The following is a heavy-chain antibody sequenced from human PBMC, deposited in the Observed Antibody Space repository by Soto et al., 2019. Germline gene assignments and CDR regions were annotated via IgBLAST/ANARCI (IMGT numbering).Heavy chain of an antibody. CDR1: GGSISSFSYY. CDR2: IYSAGNT. J-gene: IGHJ6*02. Sequence: ETLSLTCTVSGGSISSFSYYWGWIRQPPGKGLEWISIIYSAGNTYYADSVKGRFTISRDNSKNTLYLQMNSLGAEDTAVYYCARDFVVGGPTINYYYGMDVWGQGTTVTVSS. CDR3: ARDFVVGGPTINYYYGMDV. V-gene: IGHV3-66*01. D-gene: IGHD1-26*01.